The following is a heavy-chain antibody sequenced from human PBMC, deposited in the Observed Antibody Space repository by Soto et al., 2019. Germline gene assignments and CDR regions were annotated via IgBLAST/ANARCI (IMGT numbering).Heavy chain of an antibody. V-gene: IGHV3-30*18. J-gene: IGHJ6*02. Sequence: SLRLSCAASGFTFSSYGMHWARQAPGKGLEWVAVISYDGRNKYYADSVKGRFTISRDNSKNTLYLQMNSLRAGDTAVYYCAKVPRRALAGLPFGYYYYGMDVWGQGTAVTVSS. D-gene: IGHD6-19*01. CDR2: ISYDGRNK. CDR1: GFTFSSYG. CDR3: AKVPRRALAGLPFGYYYYGMDV.